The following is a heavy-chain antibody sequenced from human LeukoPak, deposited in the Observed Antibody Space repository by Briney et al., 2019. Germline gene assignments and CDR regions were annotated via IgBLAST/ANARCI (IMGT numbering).Heavy chain of an antibody. CDR1: GFTFSSYW. CDR2: IRYDGSNK. D-gene: IGHD1-26*01. J-gene: IGHJ6*03. Sequence: GGSLRLSCASSGFTFSSYWKSWVRQAPGKGLEWVAFIRYDGSNKYYADSVKGRFTISRDNSKNTLYLQMNSLRAEDTAVYYCAKEGVGASPVYYYYYMDVWGKGTTVTVSS. V-gene: IGHV3-30*02. CDR3: AKEGVGASPVYYYYYMDV.